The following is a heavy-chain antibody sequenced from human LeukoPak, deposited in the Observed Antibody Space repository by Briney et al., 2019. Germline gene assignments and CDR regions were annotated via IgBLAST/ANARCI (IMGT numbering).Heavy chain of an antibody. J-gene: IGHJ4*02. V-gene: IGHV3-23*01. CDR1: VFTFSSYA. CDR3: ARPGAYYDILTGHFDY. CDR2: ISGSGGST. D-gene: IGHD3-9*01. Sequence: GGSLRLSCAASVFTFSSYAMSWVRQAPGKGLEWVSAISGSGGSTYYADSVKGRFTISRDNSKNTLYLQMNSLRAEDTAVYYCARPGAYYDILTGHFDYWGQGTLVTVSS.